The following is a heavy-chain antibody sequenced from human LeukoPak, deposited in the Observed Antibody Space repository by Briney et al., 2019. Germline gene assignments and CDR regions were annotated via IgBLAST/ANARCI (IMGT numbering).Heavy chain of an antibody. D-gene: IGHD3-16*01. J-gene: IGHJ4*02. Sequence: GGSLRLSCAASEFTVSSNYMSWVRQAPGKGLEWVSVIYSGGSTYYADSVKGRFSISRDNSENTLYLQMNSLRAEDTAVYYCARGPTGGGGYFDYWGQGTLVTVSS. CDR3: ARGPTGGGGYFDY. CDR2: IYSGGST. CDR1: EFTVSSNY. V-gene: IGHV3-66*01.